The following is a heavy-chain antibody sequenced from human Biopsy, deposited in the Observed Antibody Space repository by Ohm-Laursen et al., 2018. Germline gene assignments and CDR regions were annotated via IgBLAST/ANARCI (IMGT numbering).Heavy chain of an antibody. V-gene: IGHV2-5*02. CDR3: AHSAGSDGFNVDFDY. Sequence: PTQTLTLTRTFSGFSLNTGGVGVGWIRQPPGKALQWLALVYWDDDKRYSPTLKNRLTITKDTSQNQVVLTMTNMGPVDTGTYYCAHSAGSDGFNVDFDYWGQGTLVTVPS. D-gene: IGHD5-24*01. CDR2: VYWDDDK. CDR1: GFSLNTGGVG. J-gene: IGHJ4*02.